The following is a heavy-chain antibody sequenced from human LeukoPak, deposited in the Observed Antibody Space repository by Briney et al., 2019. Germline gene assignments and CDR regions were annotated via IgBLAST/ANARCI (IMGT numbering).Heavy chain of an antibody. V-gene: IGHV3-23*01. Sequence: GGSLRLSCAASGFPFSSYAMSWVRQAPGKGLEWVSAISGSGGSTYYADSVKGRFTISRDNSKNTLYLQMNSLRAEDTAVYYCAKDDTLYSSGPFYYWGQGTLVTVSS. CDR1: GFPFSSYA. J-gene: IGHJ4*02. CDR2: ISGSGGST. D-gene: IGHD6-19*01. CDR3: AKDDTLYSSGPFYY.